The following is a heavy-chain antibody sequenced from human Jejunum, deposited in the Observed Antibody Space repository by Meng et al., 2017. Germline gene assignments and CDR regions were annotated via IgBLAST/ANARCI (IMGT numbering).Heavy chain of an antibody. D-gene: IGHD1/OR15-1a*01. CDR3: ARDPRTNWASRFFDN. Sequence: VQLPESGPGLVRPSGTLSLTCAVSGGSVSTTDWWSWARQPPGKGLEWIGEISRSGRANYNPSLKGRVTISLDRSMNLFSLKLDSVTAADAAVYYCARDPRTNWASRFFDNWGQGTLVTVSS. V-gene: IGHV4-4*02. CDR2: ISRSGRA. J-gene: IGHJ4*02. CDR1: GGSVSTTDW.